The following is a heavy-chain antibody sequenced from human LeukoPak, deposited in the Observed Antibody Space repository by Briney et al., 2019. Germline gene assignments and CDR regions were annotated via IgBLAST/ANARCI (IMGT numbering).Heavy chain of an antibody. CDR2: INPSGGST. CDR1: GGTFSSYA. V-gene: IGHV1-46*01. D-gene: IGHD3-3*02. Sequence: ASVKVSCKASGGTFSSYAISWVRQAPGQGLEWMGIINPSGGSTSYAQKFQGRVTMTRDTSTSTVYMELSSLRSEDTAVYYCAREGSDVLEDAFDIWGQGTMVTVSS. CDR3: AREGSDVLEDAFDI. J-gene: IGHJ3*02.